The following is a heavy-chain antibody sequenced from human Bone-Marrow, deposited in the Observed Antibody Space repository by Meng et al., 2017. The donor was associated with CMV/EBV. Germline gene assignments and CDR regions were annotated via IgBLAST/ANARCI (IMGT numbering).Heavy chain of an antibody. V-gene: IGHV3-66*02. CDR2: IDPAGGA. CDR1: GFTVSSTY. Sequence: GGSLRLSCAASGFTVSSTYMNWVRQAPGKGLEWVSVIDPAGGAYYADSVKGRFSISRDNSKNTLYLQIDSLRTEDTSVYYCARALRSSGPSWGQGTLVPVDS. D-gene: IGHD6-19*01. J-gene: IGHJ4*02. CDR3: ARALRSSGPS.